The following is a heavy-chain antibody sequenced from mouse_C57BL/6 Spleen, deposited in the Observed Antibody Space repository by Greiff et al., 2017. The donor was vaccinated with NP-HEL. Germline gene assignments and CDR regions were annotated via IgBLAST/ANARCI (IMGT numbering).Heavy chain of an antibody. CDR3: ARGDYGPLDY. CDR2: IYPGSGNT. CDR1: GYSFTSYY. Sequence: QVQLQQSGPELVKPGASVKISYKASGYSFTSYYIHWVKQRPGQGLEWIGWIYPGSGNTKYNEKFKGKATLTADTSSSTAYMQLSSLTSEDSAVYYCARGDYGPLDYWGQGTTLTVSS. J-gene: IGHJ2*01. V-gene: IGHV1-66*01. D-gene: IGHD1-1*02.